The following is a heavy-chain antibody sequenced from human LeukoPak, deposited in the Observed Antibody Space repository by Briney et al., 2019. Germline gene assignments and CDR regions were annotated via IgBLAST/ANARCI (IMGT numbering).Heavy chain of an antibody. CDR3: AKKSGYDSYRYYYMNV. Sequence: GGSLRLSCAVSGFTFGNYAMTWARQAPGKGLEWVSSIGGSGDNKYYADSVMGRFTISRDNSRNTLSLQMNSLRAEDTAVYYCAKKSGYDSYRYYYMNVWGKGTTVTVSS. CDR2: IGGSGDNK. CDR1: GFTFGNYA. J-gene: IGHJ6*03. D-gene: IGHD3-22*01. V-gene: IGHV3-23*01.